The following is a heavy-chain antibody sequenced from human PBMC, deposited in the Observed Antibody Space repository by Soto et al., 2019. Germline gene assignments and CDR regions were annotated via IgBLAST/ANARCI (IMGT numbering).Heavy chain of an antibody. V-gene: IGHV1-69*06. CDR3: APHGGGTPTTVVNTGGGYYYYYGMDV. D-gene: IGHD4-17*01. Sequence: QVQLVQSGAEVKKPGSSVKVSCKASGGTFSSYAISWVRQAPGQGLEWMGGIISFFGTANYAQKFQGRVTITADKPTSTAYRELSSLRSEDTAVYYCAPHGGGTPTTVVNTGGGYYYYYGMDVWGQGTTVTVSS. CDR1: GGTFSSYA. CDR2: IISFFGTA. J-gene: IGHJ6*02.